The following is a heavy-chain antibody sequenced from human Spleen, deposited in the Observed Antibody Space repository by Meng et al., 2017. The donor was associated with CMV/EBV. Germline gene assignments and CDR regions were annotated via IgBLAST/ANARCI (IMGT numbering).Heavy chain of an antibody. J-gene: IGHJ6*02. Sequence: ASVKVSCKASGYSFTNYGITWVRQAPGQGLEWMGWISTYNDNTNYAQKSQGRVTMTTDTSSNTAYMELKSLRSDDTAVYYCASGLRSYDLLTYSYYNPMDVWGQGTTVTVSS. CDR3: ASGLRSYDLLTYSYYNPMDV. V-gene: IGHV1-18*01. D-gene: IGHD3-9*01. CDR1: GYSFTNYG. CDR2: ISTYNDNT.